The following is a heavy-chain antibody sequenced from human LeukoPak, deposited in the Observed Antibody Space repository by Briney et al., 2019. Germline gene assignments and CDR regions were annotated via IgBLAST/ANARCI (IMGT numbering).Heavy chain of an antibody. CDR1: GGSISSSSYY. Sequence: ETLSLTCTVSGGSISSSSYYWGWIRQPPGKGLEWIGSIYYSGSTYYNPSLKSRVTISVDTSKNQFSLKLSSVTAADTAVYYCARVPTVTFFDYWGQGTLVTVSS. D-gene: IGHD4-17*01. CDR3: ARVPTVTFFDY. V-gene: IGHV4-39*07. CDR2: IYYSGST. J-gene: IGHJ4*02.